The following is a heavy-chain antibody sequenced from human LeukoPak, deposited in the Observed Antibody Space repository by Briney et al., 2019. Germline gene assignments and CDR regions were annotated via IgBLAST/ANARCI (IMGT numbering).Heavy chain of an antibody. D-gene: IGHD3-3*01. CDR3: ARGDFPDYSYYYMDV. CDR1: GASFSGYY. V-gene: IGHV4-34*01. J-gene: IGHJ6*03. CDR2: INHSGST. Sequence: SETLSLTCAVYGASFSGYYWTWIRQPPGNGLEWIGEINHSGSTNYNPSLKGRVTISVDTSKNQFSLKLTSVTAADTAIYYCARGDFPDYSYYYMDVWGKGTTVTVAS.